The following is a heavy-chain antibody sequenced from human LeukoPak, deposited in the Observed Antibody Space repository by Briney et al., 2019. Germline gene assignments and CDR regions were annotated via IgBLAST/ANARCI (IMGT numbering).Heavy chain of an antibody. V-gene: IGHV3-48*04. CDR2: ISSSSSTI. CDR1: GFTFSSYS. Sequence: EGSLRLSCAASGFTFSSYSMNWVRQAPGKGLEWVSYISSSSSTIYYADSVKGRFTISRDNAKNSLYLQMNSLRAEDTAVYYCARAGAYCSGGSCYSVRSYYYYGVDVWGQGTTVTVSS. D-gene: IGHD2-15*01. J-gene: IGHJ6*02. CDR3: ARAGAYCSGGSCYSVRSYYYYGVDV.